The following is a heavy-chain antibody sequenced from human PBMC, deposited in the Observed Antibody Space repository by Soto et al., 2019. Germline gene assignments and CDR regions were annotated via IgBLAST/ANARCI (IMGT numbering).Heavy chain of an antibody. CDR3: AKVGGYWYNWNLDV. J-gene: IGHJ6*02. CDR1: GFTFSSYA. D-gene: IGHD1-20*01. Sequence: GGSLRLSCAASGFTFSSYAMGWVRQAPGKGLEWVSAISGSGGSTYYADSVKGRFTISRDNSKNTLYLQMNSLRAEDTAVYYCAKVGGYWYNWNLDVWGQGTTVTVSS. V-gene: IGHV3-23*01. CDR2: ISGSGGST.